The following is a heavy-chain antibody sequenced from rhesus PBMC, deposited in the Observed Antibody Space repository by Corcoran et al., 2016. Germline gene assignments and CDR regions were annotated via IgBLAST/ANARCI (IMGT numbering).Heavy chain of an antibody. V-gene: IGHV4-76*01. J-gene: IGHJ4*01. CDR1: GYSITSGYD. CDR2: IYGSSGST. Sequence: QVQLQESGPGVVKPSETLSLTCAVSGYSITSGYDWSWIRQPPGKGLDWIGYIYGSSGSTNYTPSLKNRVTISKDTSKNQFSLKLSSVTAADTAVYYCAGAGTIWSFWGQGVLVTVSS. D-gene: IGHD1-1*01. CDR3: AGAGTIWSF.